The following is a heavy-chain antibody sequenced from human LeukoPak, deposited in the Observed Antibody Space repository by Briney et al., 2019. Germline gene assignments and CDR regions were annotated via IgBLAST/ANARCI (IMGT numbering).Heavy chain of an antibody. J-gene: IGHJ4*02. CDR2: ISYDGSNK. D-gene: IGHD5-18*01. Sequence: SGGSLRLSCAASGFTFSSYAMHWVRQAPGKGLEWVAVISYDGSNKYYADSVKGRFTISRDNSKNTLYLQMNSLRAEDTAVYYCARDRRIQLWPGPLDYWGQGTLVTVSS. CDR1: GFTFSSYA. CDR3: ARDRRIQLWPGPLDY. V-gene: IGHV3-30-3*01.